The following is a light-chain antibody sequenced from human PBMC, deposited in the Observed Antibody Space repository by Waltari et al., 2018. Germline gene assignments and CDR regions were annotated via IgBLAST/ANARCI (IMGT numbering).Light chain of an antibody. CDR2: DVT. Sequence: QSTLTQPAPVSGSLGQSITISCTGTSSDIGSHNLVSWYQQPPGKAPKPLIYDVTKRPSGVSNGFSGSKSENAASLSITGLQPEDEADYYCSSYAGLRRILVFGGGTRLTVL. J-gene: IGLJ3*02. V-gene: IGLV2-23*02. CDR3: SSYAGLRRILV. CDR1: SSDIGSHNL.